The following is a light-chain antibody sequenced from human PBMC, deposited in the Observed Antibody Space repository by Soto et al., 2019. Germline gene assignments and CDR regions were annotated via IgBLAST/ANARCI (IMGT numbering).Light chain of an antibody. V-gene: IGLV2-11*01. J-gene: IGLJ2*01. CDR1: SRDVGDNKY. CDR3: CSYAGSYVV. Sequence: QSALTQPRSVSGSPGQSVTISCTGTSRDVGDNKYVSWYQQHPGKAPKLIIHDVSQRPSGVPDRFSGSKSGNTASLTISGLQAEDEADYYCCSYAGSYVVFGGGTKLTVL. CDR2: DVS.